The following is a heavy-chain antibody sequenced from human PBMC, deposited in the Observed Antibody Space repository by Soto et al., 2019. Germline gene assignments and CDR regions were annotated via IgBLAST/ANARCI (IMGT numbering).Heavy chain of an antibody. D-gene: IGHD6-19*01. Sequence: SETLSLTCTVSGGSISSYYWSWIRQPPGKGLEWIGYIYYSGSTNYNPSLKSRVTISVDTSKNQFSLKLSSVTAADTAVYYCARDRLAVAGPLFPYYYYGMDVWGQGTTVTVSS. CDR3: ARDRLAVAGPLFPYYYYGMDV. CDR2: IYYSGST. J-gene: IGHJ6*02. CDR1: GGSISSYY. V-gene: IGHV4-59*01.